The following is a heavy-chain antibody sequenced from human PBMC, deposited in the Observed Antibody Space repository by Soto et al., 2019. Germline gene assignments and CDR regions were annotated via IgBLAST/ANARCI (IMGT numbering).Heavy chain of an antibody. V-gene: IGHV3-49*03. Sequence: GGSLRVRCTALWCNFVDFGMSRFRQAPGKGLGWVGFIRSNTFGGASVYAASVKGRFSISRDDSQSIAYLQMNSLKIEDTAVYYCTKDRDILTGYYSPNSFHYWGQGTLVTVSS. J-gene: IGHJ4*02. D-gene: IGHD3-9*01. CDR1: WCNFVDFG. CDR2: IRSNTFGGAS. CDR3: TKDRDILTGYYSPNSFHY.